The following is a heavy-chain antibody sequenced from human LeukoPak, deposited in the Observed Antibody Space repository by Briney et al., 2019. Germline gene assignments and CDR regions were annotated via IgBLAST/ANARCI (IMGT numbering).Heavy chain of an antibody. Sequence: SETLSLTCAVYGGSFSGYYWSWIRQPPGKGLEWIGEINHSGSTNYNPSLKSRVTISGDTSKNQFSLKLSSVTAADTAVYYCARSSGYGDYVGYFDYWGQGTLVTVSS. J-gene: IGHJ4*02. CDR3: ARSSGYGDYVGYFDY. V-gene: IGHV4-34*01. D-gene: IGHD4-17*01. CDR2: INHSGST. CDR1: GGSFSGYY.